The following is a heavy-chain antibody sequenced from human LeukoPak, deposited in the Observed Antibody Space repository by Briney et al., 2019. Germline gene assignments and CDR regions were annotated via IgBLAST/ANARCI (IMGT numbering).Heavy chain of an antibody. CDR2: INHSGST. Sequence: SETLSLTCAVYGGSFSGYYWSWIRQPPGKGLEWMGEINHSGSTNYNPSLKSRGTISVDTSKNQFSLKLSSVTAADTAVYYCARGGFGYSYGPYYFDYWGQGTLVTVSS. J-gene: IGHJ4*02. CDR1: GGSFSGYY. V-gene: IGHV4-34*01. CDR3: ARGGFGYSYGPYYFDY. D-gene: IGHD5-18*01.